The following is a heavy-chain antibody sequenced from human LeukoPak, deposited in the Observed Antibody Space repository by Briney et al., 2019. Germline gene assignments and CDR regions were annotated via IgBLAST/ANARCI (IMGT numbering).Heavy chain of an antibody. CDR3: ARGSVEPSAIFSSEFWFDP. CDR2: IDTDGSST. J-gene: IGHJ5*02. V-gene: IGHV3-74*01. Sequence: GGSLRLSCAASGFTFSSYWMHWVRQAPGKGLVWVSRIDTDGSSTVYADSVKGRFTISRDNAKNTLYLQVNSLGAEDTAVYYCARGSVEPSAIFSSEFWFDPRGQGTLVTVSS. D-gene: IGHD2-2*01. CDR1: GFTFSSYW.